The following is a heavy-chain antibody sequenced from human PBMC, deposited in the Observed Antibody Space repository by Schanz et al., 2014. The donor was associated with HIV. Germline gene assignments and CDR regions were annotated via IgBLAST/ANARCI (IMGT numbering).Heavy chain of an antibody. CDR1: GFNFNNYA. V-gene: IGHV3-23*05. CDR2: ITNSGNRM. D-gene: IGHD3-22*01. Sequence: EVQMLESGGGSVQPGGSLRLSCAASGFNFNNYAMTWVRQAPGKGLEWISYITNSGNRMNYADSVKGRFTISRDNSKNTLYLQMTTLRIDDTAVYYCAKPEYDSRGSSQSHFDYWGQGTLVTVSS. J-gene: IGHJ4*02. CDR3: AKPEYDSRGSSQSHFDY.